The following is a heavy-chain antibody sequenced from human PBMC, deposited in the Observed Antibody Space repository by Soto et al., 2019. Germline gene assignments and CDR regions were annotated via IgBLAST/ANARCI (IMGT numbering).Heavy chain of an antibody. CDR3: ARSSSSWSEFDP. D-gene: IGHD6-13*01. CDR2: IDPSDSYT. CDR1: GYSFAGYW. J-gene: IGHJ5*02. V-gene: IGHV5-10-1*01. Sequence: ESLKISFKGAGYSFAGYWISWVRQMPGKGLEWMGRIDPSDSYTNYSPSFQGHVTISADKSISTAYLQWSSLKASDTAMYYCARSSSSWSEFDPWGQGTLVTVSS.